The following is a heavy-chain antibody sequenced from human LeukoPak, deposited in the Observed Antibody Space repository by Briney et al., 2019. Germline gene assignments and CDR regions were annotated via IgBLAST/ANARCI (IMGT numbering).Heavy chain of an antibody. CDR3: AKEEQRWSGYLTYFDY. V-gene: IGHV3-30*02. J-gene: IGHJ4*02. CDR2: IRYDGSNK. CDR1: GFTFSSYG. D-gene: IGHD3-3*01. Sequence: GGSLRLSCAASGFTFSSYGMHWVRQAPGKGLEWVAFIRYDGSNKYYADSVKGRFTISRDNSKNTLYLQMNSLRAEDTAVYYCAKEEQRWSGYLTYFDYWGQGTLVTVSS.